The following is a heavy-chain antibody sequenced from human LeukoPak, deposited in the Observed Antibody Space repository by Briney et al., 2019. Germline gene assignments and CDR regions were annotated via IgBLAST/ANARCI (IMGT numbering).Heavy chain of an antibody. J-gene: IGHJ3*02. Sequence: RASVKVSCKASGGTFSSYAISWVRQAPGQGLEWMGGIIPIFGTANYAQKFQGRVTITADESTSTAYMELSSLRSEDTAVYYCARDSRSSSWHGAFDIWGQGTMVTVSS. CDR1: GGTFSSYA. CDR2: IIPIFGTA. D-gene: IGHD6-13*01. V-gene: IGHV1-69*13. CDR3: ARDSRSSSWHGAFDI.